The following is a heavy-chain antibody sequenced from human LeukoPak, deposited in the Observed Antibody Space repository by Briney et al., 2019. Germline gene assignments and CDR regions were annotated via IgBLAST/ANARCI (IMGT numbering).Heavy chain of an antibody. CDR3: ARVSLTAQYLLDY. Sequence: ASVKVSCKASGYTFTAYYVYWVRQAPGQGIEWMGWINPNSGGTNYAQKFQGRVTMTRDTSISTAYMELSRLTSDDTAVYYCARVSLTAQYLLDYWGQGTLVTVSS. J-gene: IGHJ4*02. V-gene: IGHV1-2*02. CDR1: GYTFTAYY. D-gene: IGHD2/OR15-2a*01. CDR2: INPNSGGT.